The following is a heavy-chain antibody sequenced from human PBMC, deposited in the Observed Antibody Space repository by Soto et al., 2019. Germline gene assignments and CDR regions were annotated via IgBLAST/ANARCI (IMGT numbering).Heavy chain of an antibody. Sequence: SVKVSCKASGGTFSNNAVSWVRQAPGQGLEWMGGIIPVFGKTAYNQKLQGRITLIADESTTTAYMELSSLRSDDTAIYYCARHTSLSFWSGYGHYFDYWGQGTLVTVSS. CDR1: GGTFSNNA. CDR3: ARHTSLSFWSGYGHYFDY. J-gene: IGHJ4*01. D-gene: IGHD3-3*01. CDR2: IIPVFGKT. V-gene: IGHV1-69*13.